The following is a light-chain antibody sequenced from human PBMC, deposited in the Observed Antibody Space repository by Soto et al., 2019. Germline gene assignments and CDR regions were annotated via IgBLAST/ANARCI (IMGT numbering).Light chain of an antibody. CDR3: QQYNFYPYT. V-gene: IGKV1-5*01. CDR1: QSISRW. Sequence: DIQMTQSPSTLSASVGDRVTITCRASQSISRWLAWYHQKPGKAPKLLISDVSTLQSGVPSRFSGSGSGTEFTLTLRSLQPDDFSTYYCQQYNFYPYTFGQGTKLEI. J-gene: IGKJ2*01. CDR2: DVS.